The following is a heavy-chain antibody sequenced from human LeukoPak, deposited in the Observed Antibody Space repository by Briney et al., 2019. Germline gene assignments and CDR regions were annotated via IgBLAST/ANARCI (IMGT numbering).Heavy chain of an antibody. D-gene: IGHD2-15*01. J-gene: IGHJ6*03. CDR3: ARKAGPRRYCSGGSCYSAAPYYYYYMDV. V-gene: IGHV4-59*12. CDR2: IYSSGST. CDR1: GGSISSYY. Sequence: SETLSLTCTVSGGSISSYYWSWIRQPPGKGLEWIGHIYSSGSTNYNPSLKSRVTISLDTSKNQFSLKLSSVTAADTAVYYCARKAGPRRYCSGGSCYSAAPYYYYYMDVWGKGTTVTVSS.